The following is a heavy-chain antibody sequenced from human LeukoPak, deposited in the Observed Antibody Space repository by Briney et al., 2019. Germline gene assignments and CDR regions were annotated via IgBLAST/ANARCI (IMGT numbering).Heavy chain of an antibody. V-gene: IGHV3-33*01. J-gene: IGHJ4*02. D-gene: IGHD6-19*01. CDR1: GLTFSSYG. CDR3: ARDLAVASLDY. Sequence: GGSLRLSCAASGLTFSSYGMHWVRQAPGKGLEWVAVIWYDGSNKYYADSVKGRFTISRDNSKNTLYLQMNSLRAEDTAVYYCARDLAVASLDYWGQGTLVTVSS. CDR2: IWYDGSNK.